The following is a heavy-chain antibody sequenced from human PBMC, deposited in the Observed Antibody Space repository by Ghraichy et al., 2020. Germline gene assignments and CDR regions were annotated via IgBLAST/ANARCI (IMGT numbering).Heavy chain of an antibody. J-gene: IGHJ3*01. V-gene: IGHV3-7*03. CDR3: ARDPFGTMYGAFDL. Sequence: GESLNISCVASGFTFSNYWMTWVRQAPGKGLEWVANIKRDGSEEQYIDSVKGRFTVSRDNAKNSLSLQMNSLRAEDTAVYFCARDPFGTMYGAFDLWGQGTMVTVSS. D-gene: IGHD3-10*02. CDR2: IKRDGSEE. CDR1: GFTFSNYW.